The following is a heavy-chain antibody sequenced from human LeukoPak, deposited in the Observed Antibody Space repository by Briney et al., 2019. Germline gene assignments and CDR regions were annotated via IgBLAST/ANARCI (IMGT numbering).Heavy chain of an antibody. CDR2: ISGSGGST. J-gene: IGHJ4*02. D-gene: IGHD6-13*01. CDR3: VKESPSTAAAGRWEYFDY. Sequence: GGSLRLSCAPSGFTFSGYAMSWVRQAPGKGLEWVSTISGSGGSTYFAEGRFTISRDNSKNTLYLHINSLRAEDTAVYYCVKESPSTAAAGRWEYFDYWGQGTLVTVSS. V-gene: IGHV3-23*01. CDR1: GFTFSGYA.